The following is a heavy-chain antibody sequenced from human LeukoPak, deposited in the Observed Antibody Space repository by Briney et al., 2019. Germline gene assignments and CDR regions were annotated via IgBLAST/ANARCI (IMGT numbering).Heavy chain of an antibody. V-gene: IGHV4-39*01. J-gene: IGHJ5*02. CDR2: IYYSGST. Sequence: SETLSLTCTVSGGSISSSSYYWGWIRQPPGKGLEWIGSIYYSGSTYYNPSLKSRVTISVDTSKNQFSLKLSSVTTADTAVYYCARPVMYRRDSQREVWFDPWGQGTLVTVSS. CDR1: GGSISSSSYY. CDR3: ARPVMYRRDSQREVWFDP. D-gene: IGHD1-1*01.